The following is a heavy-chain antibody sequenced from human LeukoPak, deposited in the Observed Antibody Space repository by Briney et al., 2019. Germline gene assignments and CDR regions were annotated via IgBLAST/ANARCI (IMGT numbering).Heavy chain of an antibody. CDR3: TRDALYGDPSYYYMDV. CDR1: GFTFNGFW. V-gene: IGHV3-7*01. CDR2: IKQDGSDI. J-gene: IGHJ6*03. D-gene: IGHD4-17*01. Sequence: GGSLRLSCAASGFTFNGFWMSWVRQAPGKGLEWVANIKQDGSDIYYLGSLRGRFTISRDNAMNSLYLQMNSLRAEDTAVYYCTRDALYGDPSYYYMDVWGKGTTVTVSS.